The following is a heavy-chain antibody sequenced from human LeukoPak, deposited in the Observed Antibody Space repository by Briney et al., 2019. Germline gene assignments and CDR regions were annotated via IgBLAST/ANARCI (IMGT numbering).Heavy chain of an antibody. CDR3: ARGRTDYYGSGSYYGIGY. V-gene: IGHV1-69*13. CDR1: GGTFSSYA. CDR2: IIPIFGTA. J-gene: IGHJ4*02. D-gene: IGHD3-10*01. Sequence: SVKVSCKASGGTFSSYAISWVRQAPGQGLEWMGGIIPIFGTANYAQKFQGRVTITADESTSTAYMELSSLRSEDTAVYYCARGRTDYYGSGSYYGIGYWGQGTLVTVSS.